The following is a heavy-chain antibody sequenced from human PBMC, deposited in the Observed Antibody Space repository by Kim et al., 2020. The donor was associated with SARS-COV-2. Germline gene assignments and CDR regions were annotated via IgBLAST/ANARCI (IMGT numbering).Heavy chain of an antibody. CDR2: IRDSGGST. V-gene: IGHV3-23*01. CDR1: GFTFNSYA. Sequence: GESLRLSCAASGFTFNSYAMSWVRQAPGKGLEWVSGIRDSGGSTKYADSVKGRFSISRDNSKNTLYLQMDSLRAEDTAVYYCAKVTSGSSGWFEYFQHWGQGTLVTVSS. CDR3: AKVTSGSSGWFEYFQH. J-gene: IGHJ1*01. D-gene: IGHD6-19*01.